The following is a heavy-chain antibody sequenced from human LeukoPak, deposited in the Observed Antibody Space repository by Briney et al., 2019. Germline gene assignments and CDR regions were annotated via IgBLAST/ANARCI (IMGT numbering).Heavy chain of an antibody. J-gene: IGHJ1*01. CDR1: GGSFSGYY. D-gene: IGHD3-3*01. Sequence: SETLPLTCAVYGGSFSGYYWSWIRQPPGKGLEWIGEINHSGSTNYNPSLKSRVTISVDTSKNQFSLKLSSVTAADTAVYYCARGNYDFWSGYPGPHKYFQHWGQGTLVTVSS. V-gene: IGHV4-34*01. CDR3: ARGNYDFWSGYPGPHKYFQH. CDR2: INHSGST.